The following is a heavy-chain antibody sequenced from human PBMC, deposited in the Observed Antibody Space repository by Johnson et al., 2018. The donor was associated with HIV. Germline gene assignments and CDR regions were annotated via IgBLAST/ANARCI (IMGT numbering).Heavy chain of an antibody. D-gene: IGHD2-21*02. J-gene: IGHJ3*02. CDR2: IYSGGST. V-gene: IGHV3-66*01. Sequence: VQLVESGGGLVQPGRSLRLSCTASGFTFGDYAMSWVRQAPGKGLEWVSVIYSGGSTYYADSVKGRFTISRDNSKNTLYLQMNSLRAEDTAVYYCASMVTTGGDAFDIWGQGTMVTVSS. CDR3: ASMVTTGGDAFDI. CDR1: GFTFGDYA.